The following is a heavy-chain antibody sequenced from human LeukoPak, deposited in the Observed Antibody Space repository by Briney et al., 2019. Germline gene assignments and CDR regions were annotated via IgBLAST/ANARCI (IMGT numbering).Heavy chain of an antibody. J-gene: IGHJ3*02. D-gene: IGHD5-24*01. V-gene: IGHV1-58*02. CDR2: IVVGSGNT. Sequence: GASVKVSCKASGFTFTSSAMQWVRQARGQRLEWIGWIVVGSGNTNYAQKFQERVTITRDMSTSTAYMELSSLRSEDTAVYYCAAARDGYMGMDAFDIWGQGTMVTVSS. CDR3: AAARDGYMGMDAFDI. CDR1: GFTFTSSA.